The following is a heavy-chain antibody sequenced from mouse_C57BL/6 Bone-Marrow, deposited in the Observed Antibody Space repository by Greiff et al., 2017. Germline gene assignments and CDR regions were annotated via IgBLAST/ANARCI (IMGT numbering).Heavy chain of an antibody. CDR1: GYSITSDYA. CDR3: ARGGFGSSYWYVDV. J-gene: IGHJ1*01. V-gene: IGHV3-2*02. CDR2: INYSGST. D-gene: IGHD1-1*01. Sequence: QLEESGPGLVRPSQSLSLTCTVTGYSITSDYAWNWIRQFPGNKLEWMGYINYSGSTSYNPSLKSRISITRDTSKNQCFLPLNSVTTEYSATYYCARGGFGSSYWYVDVWGAGTTVTVAS.